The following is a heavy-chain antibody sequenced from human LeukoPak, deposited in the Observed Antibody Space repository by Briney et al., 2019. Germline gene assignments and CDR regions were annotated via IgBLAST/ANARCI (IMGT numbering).Heavy chain of an antibody. J-gene: IGHJ4*02. CDR3: ARAAVDHGLCIDY. CDR1: GFTFSSYA. D-gene: IGHD6-19*01. CDR2: ISYDGSNK. V-gene: IGHV3-30*04. Sequence: PGRSLRLSCAASGFTFSSYAMHWVRQAPGKGLEWVAVISYDGSNKYYADSVKGRFTISRDNSKNTLYLQMNSLRAEDTAVYCCARAAVDHGLCIDYWGQGTLVTVSS.